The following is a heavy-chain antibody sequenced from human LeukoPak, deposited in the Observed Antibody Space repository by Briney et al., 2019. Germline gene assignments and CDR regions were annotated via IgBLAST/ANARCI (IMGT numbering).Heavy chain of an antibody. CDR3: ARGRGSSGLGFDY. Sequence: ASVKVSCKASGYTFSSYYMHWVRQAPGQGLEWMGIINPSGGSTSYAQKFQGRVTTTRDTSPSTVCMEQCTLRSEDTAVYYCARGRGSSGLGFDYWGQGTLVTVSS. J-gene: IGHJ4*02. V-gene: IGHV1-46*01. CDR1: GYTFSSYY. D-gene: IGHD6-19*01. CDR2: INPSGGST.